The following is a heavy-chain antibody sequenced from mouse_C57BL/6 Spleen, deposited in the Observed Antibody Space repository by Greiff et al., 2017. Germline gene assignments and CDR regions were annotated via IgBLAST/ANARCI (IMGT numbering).Heavy chain of an antibody. Sequence: ESGPGLVKPSQSLSLTCSVTGYSITSGYYWNWLRQFPGNKLEWMGYISYDGSNNYNPSLKNRISITRDTSKNQFFLKLNSVTTEDTATYYCARDGSWFAYWGQGTLVTVSA. J-gene: IGHJ3*01. D-gene: IGHD2-2*01. CDR3: ARDGSWFAY. CDR2: ISYDGSN. CDR1: GYSITSGYY. V-gene: IGHV3-6*01.